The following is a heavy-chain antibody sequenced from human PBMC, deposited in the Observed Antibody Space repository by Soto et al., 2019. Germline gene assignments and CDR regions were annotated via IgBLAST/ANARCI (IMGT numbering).Heavy chain of an antibody. CDR3: AKDGYSYGYGDVRFDY. Sequence: GGSLRLSCAASGFTFSSYAMSWVRQAPGKGLEWVSAISGSGGSTYYADSVKGRFTISRDNSKNTLYLQMNSLRAEDTAVYYCAKDGYSYGYGDVRFDYWGQGTLVTVSS. V-gene: IGHV3-23*01. D-gene: IGHD5-18*01. CDR1: GFTFSSYA. CDR2: ISGSGGST. J-gene: IGHJ4*02.